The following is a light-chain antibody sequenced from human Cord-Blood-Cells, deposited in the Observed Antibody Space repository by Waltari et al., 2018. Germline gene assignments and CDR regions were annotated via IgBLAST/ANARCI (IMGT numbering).Light chain of an antibody. J-gene: IGLJ3*02. CDR2: DVS. V-gene: IGLV2-14*01. Sequence: QSALTQPASVSGSPGQSITISCTGTSSDVGGYNSVSWYQQHPGKAPKLMIYDVSNRTSGVSNRFSGSKAGNTAALTSSGLQAEDEADYYCSSYTSSSTWVFGGGTKLTIL. CDR1: SSDVGGYNS. CDR3: SSYTSSSTWV.